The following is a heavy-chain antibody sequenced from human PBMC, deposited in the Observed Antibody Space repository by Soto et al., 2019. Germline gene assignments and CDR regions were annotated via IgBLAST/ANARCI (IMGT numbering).Heavy chain of an antibody. V-gene: IGHV4-31*09. CDR1: GVSISSGGYY. Sequence: SETLSLTCTVSGVSISSGGYYWSWIRQHPGKGLEWIGYIYYSGSTYYNPSLMGRVTMSFDTSKNQFSLKLSSVTAADTAVYYCTGPYPYYFDSWGQGTLVTVSS. CDR2: IYYSGST. CDR3: TGPYPYYFDS. J-gene: IGHJ4*02.